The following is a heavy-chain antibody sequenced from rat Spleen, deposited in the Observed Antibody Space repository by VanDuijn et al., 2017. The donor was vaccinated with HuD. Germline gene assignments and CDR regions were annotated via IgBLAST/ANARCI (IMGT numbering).Heavy chain of an antibody. CDR1: GLTFSDYN. J-gene: IGHJ3*01. Sequence: EVQLVESGGDLVQPGRSLILSCAASGLTFSDYNMAWVRQAPKKGLEWVATIIYDGSRTYYRDSVKGRFTISRDNAKSTLYLQMDSLRSEDTATYYCATHGGGYGWFAYWGQGTLVTVSS. CDR3: ATHGGGYGWFAY. D-gene: IGHD1-11*01. V-gene: IGHV5S10*01. CDR2: IIYDGSRT.